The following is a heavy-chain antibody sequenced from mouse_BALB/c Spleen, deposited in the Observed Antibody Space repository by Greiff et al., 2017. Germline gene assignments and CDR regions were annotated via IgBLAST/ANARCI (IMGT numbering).Heavy chain of an antibody. CDR3: ARGIPFAY. CDR1: GYSFTGYN. CDR2: IDPSYGGT. J-gene: IGHJ3*01. Sequence: VQLQPSGPELEKPGASVKISCKASGYSFTGYNMNWVKQSNGKSLEWIGNIDPSYGGTSYNQKFKGKATLTVDKSSSTAYMQLKSLTSADSAVYYCARGIPFAYWGQGTLVTVSA. V-gene: IGHV1-39*01.